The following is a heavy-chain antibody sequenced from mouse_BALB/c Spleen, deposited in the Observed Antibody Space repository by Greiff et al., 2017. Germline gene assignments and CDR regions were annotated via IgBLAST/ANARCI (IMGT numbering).Heavy chain of an antibody. CDR3: ARDLGGYYGAWFAY. Sequence: EVKLVESGPGLVKPSQSLSLTCSVTGYSITSGYYWNWIRQFPGNKLEWMGYISYDGSNNYNPSLKNRISITRDTSKNQFFLKLNSVTTEDTATYYCARDLGGYYGAWFAYWGQGTLVTVSA. V-gene: IGHV3-6*02. CDR2: ISYDGSN. D-gene: IGHD2-3*01. CDR1: GYSITSGYY. J-gene: IGHJ3*01.